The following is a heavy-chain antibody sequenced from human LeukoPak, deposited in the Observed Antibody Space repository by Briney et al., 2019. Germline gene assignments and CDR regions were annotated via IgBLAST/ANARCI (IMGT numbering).Heavy chain of an antibody. CDR3: ARGDIRIWTTGHSSMDV. Sequence: ASVKVSCKASGYTFTSYDINWVRQATGQGLEWMGWMNPNSGNTGYAQKFQGRVTMTGNTSISTAYMELSSLRSEDTAVYYCARGDIRIWTTGHSSMDVWGKGTTVTVSS. D-gene: IGHD3-9*01. V-gene: IGHV1-8*01. CDR2: MNPNSGNT. J-gene: IGHJ6*03. CDR1: GYTFTSYD.